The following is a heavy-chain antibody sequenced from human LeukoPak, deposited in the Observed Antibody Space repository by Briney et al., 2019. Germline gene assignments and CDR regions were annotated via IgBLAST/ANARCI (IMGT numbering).Heavy chain of an antibody. Sequence: GGSLRPSCAASGFTFNSYSMNWVRQAPGKGLEWVSYISSSSSTIYYADSVKGRFTISRDNAKNSLYLQMNSLRAEDTAVYYCARAHYAYCGGDCYAFGYWGQGTLVTVSS. CDR1: GFTFNSYS. CDR3: ARAHYAYCGGDCYAFGY. J-gene: IGHJ4*02. D-gene: IGHD2-21*01. CDR2: ISSSSSTI. V-gene: IGHV3-48*01.